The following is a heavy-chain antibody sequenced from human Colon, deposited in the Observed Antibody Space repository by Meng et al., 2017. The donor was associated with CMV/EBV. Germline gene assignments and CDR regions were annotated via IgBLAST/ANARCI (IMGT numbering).Heavy chain of an antibody. CDR3: AKDLSNYASLPMDF. V-gene: IGHV3-9*01. D-gene: IGHD4-11*01. J-gene: IGHJ4*02. CDR2: ITWTSGST. Sequence: GGSLRLSCVASGFAFSESGMHWIRQSPGKGLEWVAGITWTSGSTGYADSVRGRFTISRDNAKNSLYLQINSLRLEDTAWYYCAKDLSNYASLPMDFWGQGTPVTVSS. CDR1: GFAFSESG.